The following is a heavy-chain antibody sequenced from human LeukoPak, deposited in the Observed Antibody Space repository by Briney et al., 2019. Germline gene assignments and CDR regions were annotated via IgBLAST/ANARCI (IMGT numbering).Heavy chain of an antibody. D-gene: IGHD3-16*01. CDR2: IYTGGTT. CDR3: ARDQATSGGGLDS. V-gene: IGHV3-53*01. Sequence: PGGSLRLSCAASGFTVTGTHMSWVRQVPGKGLEWVSAIYTGGTTYYSDSVEGRFTISRDGSKNILYLQMDSLRVEDTAVYYCARDQATSGGGLDSWGQGTLVTVSS. CDR1: GFTVTGTH. J-gene: IGHJ4*02.